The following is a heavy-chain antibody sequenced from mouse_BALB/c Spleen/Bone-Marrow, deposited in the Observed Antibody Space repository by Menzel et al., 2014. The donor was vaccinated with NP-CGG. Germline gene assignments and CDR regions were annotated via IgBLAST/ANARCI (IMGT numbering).Heavy chain of an antibody. Sequence: QVQLKHSGPELVKPGASVKISCKASGYSFTSCYIHWVKQRPGQGLEWIGWIFPGSGNTKYNEKFKGKATLTADTSSSTAYMQLSSLTSEDSAVYFCARSGYVGNYPYFDYWGQGTTLTVSS. CDR3: ARSGYVGNYPYFDY. CDR1: GYSFTSCY. V-gene: IGHV1-66*01. D-gene: IGHD2-1*01. CDR2: IFPGSGNT. J-gene: IGHJ2*01.